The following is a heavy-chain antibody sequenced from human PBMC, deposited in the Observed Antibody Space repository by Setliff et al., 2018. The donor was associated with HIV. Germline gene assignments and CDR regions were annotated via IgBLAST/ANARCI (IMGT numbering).Heavy chain of an antibody. CDR2: IKQDGSEK. V-gene: IGHV3-7*01. D-gene: IGHD6-13*01. CDR1: GFTFSSYW. CDR3: ASDSSAWSWAEFFQH. J-gene: IGHJ1*01. Sequence: PGGSLRLSCAASGFTFSSYWMNWVRQAPGKGLEWVANIKQDGSEKYYVDSVKGRFTISSDNAKDSLNLQMNSLRAEDTAVYYCASDSSAWSWAEFFQHWGQGTLVTVSS.